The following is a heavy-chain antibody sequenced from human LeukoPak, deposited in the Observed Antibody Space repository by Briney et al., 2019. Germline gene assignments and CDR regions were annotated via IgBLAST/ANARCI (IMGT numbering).Heavy chain of an antibody. Sequence: GGSLRLSCAATGFTFSNYWMHRVRQAPGKGLVWVSRITSDGSSTIYADSVKGRFTISRDNAKNTLSLQMNSLRGEDTAVYYCARVTRDRAFDIWGQGTMVTVSS. CDR3: ARVTRDRAFDI. D-gene: IGHD2-21*02. V-gene: IGHV3-74*01. CDR2: ITSDGSST. J-gene: IGHJ3*02. CDR1: GFTFSNYW.